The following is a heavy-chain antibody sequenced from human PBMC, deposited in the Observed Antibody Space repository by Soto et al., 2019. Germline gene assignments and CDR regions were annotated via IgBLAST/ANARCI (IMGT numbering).Heavy chain of an antibody. D-gene: IGHD1-26*01. CDR3: ARDGGRHSGGIDY. J-gene: IGHJ4*02. V-gene: IGHV1-69*01. Sequence: QVQLVQSGAEVKKSGSSVKVSCKASGGTFSSYSINWVRQAPGQGLEWMGEIIPIFGTAHYAQKFQGRVTITADESTSTAYMELSSLRSEDTAVYYCARDGGRHSGGIDYWGQGTLVTVSS. CDR2: IIPIFGTA. CDR1: GGTFSSYS.